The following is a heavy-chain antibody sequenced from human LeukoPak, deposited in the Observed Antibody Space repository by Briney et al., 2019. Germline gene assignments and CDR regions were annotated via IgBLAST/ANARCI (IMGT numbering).Heavy chain of an antibody. Sequence: GGSLRLSCAASGFTFSSYSMNWVRQAPGKGLEWVSAISGSGGSTYYADSVKGRFTISRDNSKNTLYLQMNSLRAEDTAVYYCAKGSVGYYYYDSSGYALDYWGQGTLVTVSS. J-gene: IGHJ4*02. V-gene: IGHV3-23*01. D-gene: IGHD3-22*01. CDR1: GFTFSSYS. CDR3: AKGSVGYYYYDSSGYALDY. CDR2: ISGSGGST.